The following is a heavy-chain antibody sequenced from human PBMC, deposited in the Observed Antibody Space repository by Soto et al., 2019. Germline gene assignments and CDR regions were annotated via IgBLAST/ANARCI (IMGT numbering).Heavy chain of an antibody. CDR1: GFTVSSHY. J-gene: IGHJ6*02. Sequence: VGSLRLSCAASGFTVSSHYMSWVRQAPGKGLEWISVIYSGGSTYYADSVEGRFTISRDNSKNTQYLQMNSLRAEDTAVYYCARSGGMDVWGQGTTVTVSS. CDR2: IYSGGST. CDR3: ARSGGMDV. D-gene: IGHD3-10*01. V-gene: IGHV3-53*01.